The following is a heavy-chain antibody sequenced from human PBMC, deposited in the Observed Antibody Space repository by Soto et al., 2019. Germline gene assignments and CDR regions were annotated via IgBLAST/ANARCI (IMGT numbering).Heavy chain of an antibody. V-gene: IGHV1-69*13. J-gene: IGHJ6*02. CDR2: IIPIFGTA. CDR1: GGTFSSYA. Sequence: ASVKVSCKASGGTFSSYAISWVRQAPGQGLEWMGGIIPIFGTANYAQKLQGRVTITADESTSTAYMELSSLRSEDMAVYYCARGSTVNYYGSGTFYYYYYYGMDVWGQGTTVTVSS. D-gene: IGHD3-10*01. CDR3: ARGSTVNYYGSGTFYYYYYYGMDV.